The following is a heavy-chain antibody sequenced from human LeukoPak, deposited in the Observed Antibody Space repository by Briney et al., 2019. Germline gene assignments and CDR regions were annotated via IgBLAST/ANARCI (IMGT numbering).Heavy chain of an antibody. V-gene: IGHV3-7*01. D-gene: IGHD2-21*02. J-gene: IGHJ4*02. CDR2: IKQDGSEK. Sequence: AGSLRLSCAASGFTFSSYWMSWVRQAPGKGLEWVANIKQDGSEKYYVDSVKGRFTISRDNAKNSLDLQMNSLRAEDTAVYYCATAMVVTATSFEYWGQGTLVTVSS. CDR1: GFTFSSYW. CDR3: ATAMVVTATSFEY.